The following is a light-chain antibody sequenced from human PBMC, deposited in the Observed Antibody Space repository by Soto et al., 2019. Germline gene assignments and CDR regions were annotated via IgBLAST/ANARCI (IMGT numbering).Light chain of an antibody. V-gene: IGKV3-11*01. J-gene: IGKJ4*01. CDR2: DAS. CDR1: QRVASY. Sequence: EIVLTQSPATLSLSPGERATLSCRASQRVASYLAWYQQKPGQAPRLLIYDASNRATGIPARFSGSGSGTDFTLTISSLGPEDFAVYYCQQRSNWPFTFGGGTKV. CDR3: QQRSNWPFT.